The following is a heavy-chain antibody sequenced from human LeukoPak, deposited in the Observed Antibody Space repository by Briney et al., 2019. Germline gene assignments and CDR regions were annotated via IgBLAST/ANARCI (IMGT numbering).Heavy chain of an antibody. Sequence: SETLSLTCTVSGGSISSYYWSWIRQPAGKGLEWIGRIYTSGSTNYNPSLKSRVTMSVDTSKNQFSLKLSSVTAADTAVYYCARSKGIAAAGKDGYYYYYMDVWGKGTTVTISS. CDR3: ARSKGIAAAGKDGYYYYYMDV. CDR2: IYTSGST. CDR1: GGSISSYY. D-gene: IGHD6-13*01. J-gene: IGHJ6*03. V-gene: IGHV4-4*07.